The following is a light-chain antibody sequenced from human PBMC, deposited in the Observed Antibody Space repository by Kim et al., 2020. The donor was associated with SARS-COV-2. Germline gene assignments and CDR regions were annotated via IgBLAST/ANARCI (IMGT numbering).Light chain of an antibody. V-gene: IGKV3-15*01. J-gene: IGKJ5*01. CDR2: GAS. CDR3: QQYNSWLIT. CDR1: QSVLSN. Sequence: EIVMTQSPATLSVSPGERATLSCRASQSVLSNLAWYQQKPGQAPRLLIYGASTRATGIPARFSGSGSGTEFTLTISSLQSEDFALYYCQQYNSWLITFGQGTRLEIK.